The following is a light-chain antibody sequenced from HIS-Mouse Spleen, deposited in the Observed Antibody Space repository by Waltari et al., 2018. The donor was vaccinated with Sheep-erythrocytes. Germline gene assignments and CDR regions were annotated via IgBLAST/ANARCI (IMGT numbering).Light chain of an antibody. J-gene: IGLJ1*01. CDR2: DVS. V-gene: IGLV2-23*02. CDR1: SSDVGSYNL. Sequence: QSALTPPASVSGSPGQSITISCTGTSSDVGSYNLVSWYQQHPGKAPKLMIYDVSKRPSGVPDRFSGSKSGNTASLTISGLQAEDEADYYCCSYAGSYNHVFGTGTKVTVL. CDR3: CSYAGSYNHV.